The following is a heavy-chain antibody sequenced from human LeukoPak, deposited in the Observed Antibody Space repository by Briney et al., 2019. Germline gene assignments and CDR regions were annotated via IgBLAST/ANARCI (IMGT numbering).Heavy chain of an antibody. Sequence: GGSLRLSCAASGFTFSSYAMSWVRQAPGKGLEWVSAISGSGGSTYYADSVKGRFTISRDNSKNTLHLQMNTLRVEDTAVYYCARGRYCSSTSCYVIGAFDIWGQGTMVAVSS. CDR1: GFTFSSYA. CDR2: ISGSGGST. V-gene: IGHV3-23*01. J-gene: IGHJ3*02. CDR3: ARGRYCSSTSCYVIGAFDI. D-gene: IGHD2-2*01.